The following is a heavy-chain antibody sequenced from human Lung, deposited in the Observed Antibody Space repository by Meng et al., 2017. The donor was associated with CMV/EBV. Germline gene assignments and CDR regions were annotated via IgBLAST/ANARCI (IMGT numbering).Heavy chain of an antibody. Sequence: GGSLRLXCEASGFRLDDYGMHWVRQTPGKGLEWVAFIRHDGTNKFYGDSVKGRFTISRDNSKNTVYLQMNSLRLEETAVYYCAKDLLLFGGPNAYFDKWDQGXLVTVSS. J-gene: IGHJ4*02. CDR1: GFRLDDYG. CDR3: AKDLLLFGGPNAYFDK. V-gene: IGHV3-30*02. CDR2: IRHDGTNK. D-gene: IGHD3-16*01.